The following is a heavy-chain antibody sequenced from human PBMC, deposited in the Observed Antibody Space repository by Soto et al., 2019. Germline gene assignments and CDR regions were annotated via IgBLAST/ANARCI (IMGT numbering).Heavy chain of an antibody. CDR1: GGYISSYY. V-gene: IGHV4-59*08. Sequence: PSETLSLTCIVSGGYISSYYWSWIRQPPGKGLEWIGYIYYSGSTNYNPSLKSRVAISVDTSRNQFSLKLSSVTAADTAVYYCARHLVVAATNYYYYGMDVWGQGTTVTVSS. CDR2: IYYSGST. CDR3: ARHLVVAATNYYYYGMDV. J-gene: IGHJ6*02. D-gene: IGHD2-15*01.